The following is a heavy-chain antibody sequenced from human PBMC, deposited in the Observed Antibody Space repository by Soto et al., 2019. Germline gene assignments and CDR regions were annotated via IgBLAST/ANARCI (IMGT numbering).Heavy chain of an antibody. CDR2: ISGSGGST. D-gene: IGHD3-3*01. Sequence: PGGSLRLSCAASGFSFSSYAMSWVRQAPGKGQEWVSAISGSGGSTYYADSVKGRFTISRDNSKNTLYLQMNSLRAEDTAVYYCAKDVPAYDFWSGYHDYWGQGTLVTVSS. CDR1: GFSFSSYA. J-gene: IGHJ4*02. V-gene: IGHV3-23*01. CDR3: AKDVPAYDFWSGYHDY.